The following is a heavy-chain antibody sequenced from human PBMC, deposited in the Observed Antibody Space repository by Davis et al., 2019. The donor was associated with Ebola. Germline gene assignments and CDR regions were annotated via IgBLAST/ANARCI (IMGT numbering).Heavy chain of an antibody. CDR2: ISSSSSYT. V-gene: IGHV3-11*06. Sequence: GESLKISCAASGFTFSDYYMSWIRQAPGKGLEWVSYISSSSSYTNYADSVKGRFTISRDNAKNSLYLQMNSLRAEDTAVYYCARAYSSSPLGYWGQGTLVTVSS. D-gene: IGHD6-6*01. J-gene: IGHJ4*02. CDR3: ARAYSSSPLGY. CDR1: GFTFSDYY.